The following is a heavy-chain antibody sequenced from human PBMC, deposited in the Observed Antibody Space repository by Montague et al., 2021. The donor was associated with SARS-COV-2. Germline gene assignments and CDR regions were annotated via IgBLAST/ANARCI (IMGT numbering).Heavy chain of an antibody. CDR1: GGSFSGYY. V-gene: IGHV4-34*01. D-gene: IGHD2-2*02. J-gene: IGHJ6*03. Sequence: SETLSLTCAVYGGSFSGYYWNWIRQPPGKVLEWIGEINHSGSAKYNPSLKRRVTISLDTSKNQFSLKLNSVTAADTAVYYCARLGEGVVPAPILGVGPYYSYFYRDVGGKGATVTVSS. CDR2: INHSGSA. CDR3: ARLGEGVVPAPILGVGPYYSYFYRDV.